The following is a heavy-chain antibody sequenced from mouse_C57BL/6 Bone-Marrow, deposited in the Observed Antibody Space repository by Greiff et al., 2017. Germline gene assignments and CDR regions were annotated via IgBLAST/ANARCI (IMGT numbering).Heavy chain of an antibody. CDR2: IHPNSGST. Sequence: QVQLQQPGAELVKPGASVKLSCKASGYTFTSYWMHWVKQRPGQGLEWIGMIHPNSGSTNYNEKFKSKATLTVDKSSSPAYMQRSSLTSEDSAVYYCARGILRYYFYYWGQGTTLTVSS. D-gene: IGHD1-1*01. V-gene: IGHV1-64*01. CDR1: GYTFTSYW. CDR3: ARGILRYYFYY. J-gene: IGHJ2*01.